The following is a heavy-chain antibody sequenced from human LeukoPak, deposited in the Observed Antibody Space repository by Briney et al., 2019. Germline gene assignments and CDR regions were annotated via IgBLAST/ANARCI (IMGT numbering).Heavy chain of an antibody. Sequence: GGSLRLSCSGSGFTFSVYSMNCVRQAPGKGLEWVSSITSKSNYIYYADSVKGRFTISRDNAMNSVFLQLNSLRAEDSAVYYCTSGLIAIESDNNLYQYMDVRGKGTTVTVSS. V-gene: IGHV3-21*01. CDR2: ITSKSNYI. D-gene: IGHD2-21*01. J-gene: IGHJ6*03. CDR1: GFTFSVYS. CDR3: TSGLIAIESDNNLYQYMDV.